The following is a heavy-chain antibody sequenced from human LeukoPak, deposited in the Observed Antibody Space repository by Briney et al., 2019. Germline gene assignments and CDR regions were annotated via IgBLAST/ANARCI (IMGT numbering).Heavy chain of an antibody. CDR2: MSYDGKDK. Sequence: GSLRLSCAVSKLTLSAFDIHWVRQAPGKGPEWVSVMSYDGKDKYYAASVKGRFIISRDNSKNTLYLQMNSLRLEDTAVYYCAREEEQWLVLEAFDIWGQGTMVTVSS. CDR3: AREEEQWLVLEAFDI. J-gene: IGHJ3*02. D-gene: IGHD6-19*01. V-gene: IGHV3-30*03. CDR1: KLTLSAFD.